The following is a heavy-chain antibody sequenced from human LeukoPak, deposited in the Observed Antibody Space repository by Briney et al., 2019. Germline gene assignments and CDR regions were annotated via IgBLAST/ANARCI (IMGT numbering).Heavy chain of an antibody. V-gene: IGHV3-9*01. CDR2: TSWNSGSI. D-gene: IGHD4-23*01. CDR1: GFTFDDYA. J-gene: IGHJ3*02. CDR3: AKDNDYGGLHDAFDI. Sequence: GRSLRLSCAASGFTFDDYAMHWVRQAPGKGLEWVSGTSWNSGSIGYADSVKGRFTISRDNAKSSLYLQMNSLRAEDTALYYCAKDNDYGGLHDAFDIWGQGTMVTVSS.